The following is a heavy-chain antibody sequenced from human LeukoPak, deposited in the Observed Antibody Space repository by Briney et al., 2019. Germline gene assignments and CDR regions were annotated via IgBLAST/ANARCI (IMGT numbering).Heavy chain of an antibody. CDR2: INPNSGGT. V-gene: IGHV1-2*06. Sequence: GASVKVSCKASGYTFTGYYMHWVRQAPGQGLEWMGRINPNSGGTNYAQKFQSRVTMTRDTSISTAYMELSRLRSDDTAVYYCARDRGIVVVPAAIQGWFDPWGQGTLVTVSS. D-gene: IGHD2-2*02. CDR1: GYTFTGYY. CDR3: ARDRGIVVVPAAIQGWFDP. J-gene: IGHJ5*02.